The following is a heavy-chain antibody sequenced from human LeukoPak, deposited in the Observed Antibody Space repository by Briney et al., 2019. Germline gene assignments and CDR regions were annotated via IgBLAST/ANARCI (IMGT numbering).Heavy chain of an antibody. CDR2: IIPIFGTA. Sequence: ASVKVSCKTSGYTFTSYGISWVRQAPGRGLEWMGGIIPIFGTANYAQKFQGRVTITADESTSTAYMELSSLRSEDTAVYYCASGNTAIVGATDAFDIWGQGTMVTVSS. CDR1: GYTFTSYG. V-gene: IGHV1-69*13. D-gene: IGHD1-26*01. CDR3: ASGNTAIVGATDAFDI. J-gene: IGHJ3*02.